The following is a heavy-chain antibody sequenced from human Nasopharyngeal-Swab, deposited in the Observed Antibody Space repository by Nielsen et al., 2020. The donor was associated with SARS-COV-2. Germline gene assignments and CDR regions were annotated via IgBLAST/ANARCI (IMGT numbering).Heavy chain of an antibody. D-gene: IGHD4-17*01. CDR3: ARDSVYYGDYQPYYGMDV. CDR2: IYYSGST. CDR1: GGSISSYY. Sequence: SETLSLTCTVSGGSISSYYWSWIRQPPGKGLEWIGCIYYSGSTNYNPSLKSRVTISVDTSKNQFSLKLSSVTAADTAVYYCARDSVYYGDYQPYYGMDVWGQGTTVTVSS. J-gene: IGHJ6*02. V-gene: IGHV4-59*13.